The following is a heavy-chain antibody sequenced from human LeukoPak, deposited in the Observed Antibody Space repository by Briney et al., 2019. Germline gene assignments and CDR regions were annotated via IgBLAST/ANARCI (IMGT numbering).Heavy chain of an antibody. J-gene: IGHJ4*02. V-gene: IGHV1-2*02. D-gene: IGHD4-17*01. CDR2: INPNSGGT. Sequence: ASVKVSCKATGYTFTGYYMHWVRQAPGQGLEWMGWINPNSGGTNYAQKFQGRVTMARDTSISTAYMELSRLRSDDTAVYYCARDLGQNGDSVDYWGQGTLVTVSS. CDR1: GYTFTGYY. CDR3: ARDLGQNGDSVDY.